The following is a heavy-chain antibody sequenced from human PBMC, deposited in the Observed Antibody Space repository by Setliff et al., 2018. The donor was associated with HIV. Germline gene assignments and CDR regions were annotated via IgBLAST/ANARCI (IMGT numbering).Heavy chain of an antibody. Sequence: PSETLSLTCVVSGYSISSGYYWSWIRQPPGKGLEWIGYIYDSGRTYYNPSLKSRVTISVDTSKNQFSLKLSSVTAADTAVYYCARDRENYYDSTGAFDIWGQGTMVTVSS. D-gene: IGHD3-22*01. CDR2: IYDSGRT. CDR1: GYSISSGYY. V-gene: IGHV4-30-4*08. CDR3: ARDRENYYDSTGAFDI. J-gene: IGHJ3*02.